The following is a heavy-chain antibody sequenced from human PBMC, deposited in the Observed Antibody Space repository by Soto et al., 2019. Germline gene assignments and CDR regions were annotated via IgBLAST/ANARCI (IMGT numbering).Heavy chain of an antibody. V-gene: IGHV1-8*01. CDR3: ARVSSIAARRSYDS. CDR1: GYTFTIHD. Sequence: SVKVYCKASGYTFTIHDIHWVRQAPGQGLEWMAGLNPHSGKAAYAQRFQGRLTMTGNASTSTAYMELSGLRSEDTAMYYCARVSSIAARRSYDSWGQGTLVTV. CDR2: LNPHSGKA. J-gene: IGHJ4*02. D-gene: IGHD6-6*01.